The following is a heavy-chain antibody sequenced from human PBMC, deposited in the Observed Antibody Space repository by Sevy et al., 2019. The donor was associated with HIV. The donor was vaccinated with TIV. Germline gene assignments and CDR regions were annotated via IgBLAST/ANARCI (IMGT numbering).Heavy chain of an antibody. CDR3: AREAGYTTTWSRGNY. Sequence: GGSLRLSCAASGFNFRTHAMHWVRQPPGKGLEWVAVISSTGSHKYYANSVRGRFTISRDNSENTLSLQMNGLRLEDTGLYYCAREAGYTTTWSRGNYWGLGTLVTVSS. CDR2: ISSTGSHK. V-gene: IGHV3-30-3*01. D-gene: IGHD5-12*01. J-gene: IGHJ4*02. CDR1: GFNFRTHA.